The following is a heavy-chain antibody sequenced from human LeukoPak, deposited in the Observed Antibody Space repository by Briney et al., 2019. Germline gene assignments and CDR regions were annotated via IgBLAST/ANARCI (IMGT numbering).Heavy chain of an antibody. CDR2: IKSDGSAT. Sequence: GGSLRLSCAASGFTFSTYWMHWVRQAPGKGLVWVSRIKSDGSATTYADFVKGRFTVSRDNAKNTLYLQMSSLRAEDTAMYYCARLTTTVTTPFDYWGQGTLVTVSS. D-gene: IGHD4-17*01. V-gene: IGHV3-74*03. CDR1: GFTFSTYW. J-gene: IGHJ4*02. CDR3: ARLTTTVTTPFDY.